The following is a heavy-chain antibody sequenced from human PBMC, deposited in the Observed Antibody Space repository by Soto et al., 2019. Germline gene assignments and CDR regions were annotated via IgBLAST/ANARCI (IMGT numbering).Heavy chain of an antibody. CDR2: ISGGGVTT. V-gene: IGHV3-23*01. CDR1: GFTFSSYA. J-gene: IGHJ4*02. CDR3: ARMFTMVRGVTGLRDFDF. D-gene: IGHD3-10*01. Sequence: EVQLLESGGDLVQDGGSLRLSCAASGFTFSSYAMSWVRQAPGKGLEWVSAISGGGVTTYYLESVKGRFNISRDNAKDTLYLEMNSLTAEDTAVYYCARMFTMVRGVTGLRDFDFWGQGALVTVSS.